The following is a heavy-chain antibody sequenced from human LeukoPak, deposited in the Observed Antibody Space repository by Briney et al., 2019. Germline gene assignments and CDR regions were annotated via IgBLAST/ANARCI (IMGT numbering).Heavy chain of an antibody. V-gene: IGHV3-30*02. CDR2: IRYDGSNK. Sequence: GGSLRLSCAASGFTFSSYGMHWVRQAPGKGLEWVEFIRYDGSNKYYADSVKGRFTISRDNSKNTLYLQMNSLRAEDTAVYYCAKDRGRYYDSSGYFIDYWGQGTLVTVSS. CDR1: GFTFSSYG. CDR3: AKDRGRYYDSSGYFIDY. J-gene: IGHJ4*02. D-gene: IGHD3-22*01.